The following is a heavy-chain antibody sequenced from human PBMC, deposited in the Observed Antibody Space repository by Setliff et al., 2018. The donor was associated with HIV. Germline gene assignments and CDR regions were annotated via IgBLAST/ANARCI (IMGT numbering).Heavy chain of an antibody. CDR2: IYYSGRT. V-gene: IGHV4-31*11. CDR1: GDSITRGGYY. D-gene: IGHD6-19*01. CDR3: ARFSSTGWRRAFDV. Sequence: SETLSLTCAVSGDSITRGGYYWSWIRQFAGKGLEWIADIYYSGRTNYNPSLKSRLTVSIDTSKNHLSLKLTSMTAADTAMYFCARFSSTGWRRAFDVWGQGTKVTVSS. J-gene: IGHJ3*01.